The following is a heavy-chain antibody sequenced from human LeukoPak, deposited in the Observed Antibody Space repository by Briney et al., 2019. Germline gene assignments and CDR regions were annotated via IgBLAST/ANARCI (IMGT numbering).Heavy chain of an antibody. CDR1: GGSISSSSYY. CDR2: IYYSGST. J-gene: IGHJ3*01. CDR3: ARHRMYYYDTSGRGVADAFDF. D-gene: IGHD3-22*01. V-gene: IGHV4-39*01. Sequence: SETLSLTCTVSGGSISSSSYYWGWIRQPPGKGLEWLGSIYYSGSTYYNPSLKSRVTISVDTSKNQFSLKLSSVTAADTAVFYCARHRMYYYDTSGRGVADAFDFWGQGTMVTVSS.